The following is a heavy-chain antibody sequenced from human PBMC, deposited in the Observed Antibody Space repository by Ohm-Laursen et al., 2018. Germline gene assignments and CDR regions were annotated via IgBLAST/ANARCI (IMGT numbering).Heavy chain of an antibody. J-gene: IGHJ6*02. CDR2: IKQDGGEK. CDR3: AKAYAPQQLTYYYYGMDV. D-gene: IGHD6-13*01. V-gene: IGHV3-7*03. CDR1: GFTFSNYW. Sequence: SLRLSCTASGFTFSNYWMSWVRQTPGKGLEWVANIKQDGGEKNFADSVKGRFTISRDSAKNSLYLQMNSLRAEDTALYYCAKAYAPQQLTYYYYGMDVWGQGTTVTVSS.